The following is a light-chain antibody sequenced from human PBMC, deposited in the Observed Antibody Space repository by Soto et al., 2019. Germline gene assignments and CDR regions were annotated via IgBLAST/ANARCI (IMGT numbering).Light chain of an antibody. J-gene: IGLJ2*01. Sequence: QAVVTQEPSLTVSPGGTVTLTCGSSTGAVTNGHYPYWFQQKPGQAPRTLIYDTNNRHSWTPARFSASLLGGKAALTLSGAQPEDEAECYCLLSCSGARVFGGGTKLTVL. V-gene: IGLV7-46*01. CDR3: LLSCSGARV. CDR2: DTN. CDR1: TGAVTNGHY.